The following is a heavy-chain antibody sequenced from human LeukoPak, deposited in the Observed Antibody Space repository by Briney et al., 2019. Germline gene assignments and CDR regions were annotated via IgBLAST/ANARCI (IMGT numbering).Heavy chain of an antibody. CDR2: ISSTSTI. V-gene: IGHV3-48*01. Sequence: PGGSLRLSCAASGFTFSSYSMIWVRQAPGKGLEWVSYISSTSTIYYADSVKGRFTISRDNAKNSLYLEMNSLRAEDTAVYYCARDSIVGVIIKDFFWGQGTLVTVSS. D-gene: IGHD1-26*01. CDR1: GFTFSSYS. CDR3: ARDSIVGVIIKDFF. J-gene: IGHJ4*02.